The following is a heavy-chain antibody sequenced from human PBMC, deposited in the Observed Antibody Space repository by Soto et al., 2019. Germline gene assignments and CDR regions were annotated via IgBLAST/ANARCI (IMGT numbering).Heavy chain of an antibody. D-gene: IGHD2-8*01. J-gene: IGHJ6*02. CDR1: SGSIGTTNW. Sequence: SETLSLTCAVSSGSIGTTNWWSWVRQTPGKGLEWIGEIFHSGNTYYNPSLASRVTISVDTSKNQFSLNLRSVTAADTAVYYCARRTWGMDVWGQGTAVTVSS. V-gene: IGHV4-4*02. CDR3: ARRTWGMDV. CDR2: IFHSGNT.